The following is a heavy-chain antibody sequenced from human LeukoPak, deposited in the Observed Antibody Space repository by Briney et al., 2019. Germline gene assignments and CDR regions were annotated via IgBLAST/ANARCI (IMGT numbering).Heavy chain of an antibody. V-gene: IGHV3-11*01. CDR3: AKGVMQLSYYYYYYGMDV. CDR2: ISSSGSTI. D-gene: IGHD3-16*01. CDR1: GFTFSDYY. Sequence: GGSLRLPCAASGFTFSDYYMSWIRQAPGKGLEWVSCISSSGSTIYYADSVKGRFTISRDNAKNSLYLQMNSLRAEDTAVYYCAKGVMQLSYYYYYYGMDVWGQGTTVTVSS. J-gene: IGHJ6*02.